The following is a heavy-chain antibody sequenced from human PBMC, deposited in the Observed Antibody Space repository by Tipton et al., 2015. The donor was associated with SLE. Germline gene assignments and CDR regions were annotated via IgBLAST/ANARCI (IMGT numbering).Heavy chain of an antibody. CDR1: GFTFSSYA. J-gene: IGHJ6*02. V-gene: IGHV3-23*01. Sequence: SLRLSCVASGFTFSSYAMSWVRQAPGKGLEWVSAIGGGGGSKKYADSLEGRFTISRDNSKNTLYLQMNSLRAEDTAIYYCAKGGRLLWFGGASGMDVWGQGTTVTVSS. CDR3: AKGGRLLWFGGASGMDV. CDR2: IGGGGGSK. D-gene: IGHD3-10*01.